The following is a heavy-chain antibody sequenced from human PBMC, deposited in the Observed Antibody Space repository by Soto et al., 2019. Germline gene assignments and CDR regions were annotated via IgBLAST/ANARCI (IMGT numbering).Heavy chain of an antibody. J-gene: IGHJ6*02. CDR1: GFTFTRYS. V-gene: IGHV3-21*01. CDR3: TKDPRMDV. Sequence: GGSLRLSCAASGFTFTRYSMNWVRQAPGKGLEWVSSISSTTNYIYYGDSMKGRFTISRDNAKNTLYLQMNGLRTEDTAIYYCTKDPRMDVWGQGTTVTVSS. CDR2: ISSTTNYI.